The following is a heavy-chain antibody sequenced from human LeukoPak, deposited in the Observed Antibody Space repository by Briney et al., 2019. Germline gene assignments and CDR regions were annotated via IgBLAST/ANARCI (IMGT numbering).Heavy chain of an antibody. D-gene: IGHD2-8*01. J-gene: IGHJ4*02. V-gene: IGHV3-43*01. CDR1: GFTFDDYT. CDR3: AKARYCTNGVCRGGLDY. CDR2: ISWDGGST. Sequence: GGSLRLSCAASGFTFDDYTMHWVRQAPGKGLEWVSLISWDGGSTYYADSVKGRFTISRDNSKNSLYLQMNSLRTEDTALYYCAKARYCTNGVCRGGLDYWGQGTLVTVSS.